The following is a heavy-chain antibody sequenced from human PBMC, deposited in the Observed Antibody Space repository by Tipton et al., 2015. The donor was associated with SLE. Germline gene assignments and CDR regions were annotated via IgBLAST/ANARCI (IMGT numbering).Heavy chain of an antibody. CDR1: GGSISSRSYY. Sequence: TLSLTCTVSGGSISSRSYYWGWIRQPPGKGLEWIGMIYYSGSTYYNPSLKSRVTISVDTSKNQFSLKLSSVTAADTAVYYCARRGIAVAGIHWYFDLWGRGTLVTVSS. CDR3: ARRGIAVAGIHWYFDL. CDR2: IYYSGST. V-gene: IGHV4-39*01. D-gene: IGHD6-19*01. J-gene: IGHJ2*01.